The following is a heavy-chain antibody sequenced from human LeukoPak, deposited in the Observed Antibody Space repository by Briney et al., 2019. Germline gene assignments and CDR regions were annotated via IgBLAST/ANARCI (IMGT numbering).Heavy chain of an antibody. J-gene: IGHJ6*02. V-gene: IGHV1-2*02. CDR2: INPNSGGT. D-gene: IGHD2-15*01. CDR1: GYTFTGYY. CDR3: ARWWREYYYYYGMDV. Sequence: ASVKVSCKASGYTFTGYYMHWVRQAPGQGLEWMEWINPNSGGTNYAQKFQGRVTMTRDTSISTAYMELSRLRSDDTAVYYCARWWREYYYYYGMDVWGQGTTVTVSS.